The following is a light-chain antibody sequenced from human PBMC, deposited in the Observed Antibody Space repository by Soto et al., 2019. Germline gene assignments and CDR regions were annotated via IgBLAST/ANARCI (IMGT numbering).Light chain of an antibody. CDR3: QVWDSSSDLVI. V-gene: IGLV3-21*04. CDR2: YDA. J-gene: IGLJ2*01. CDR1: NIGSKS. Sequence: SYELTQPPSVSVAPGQAASITCGENNIGSKSVHWYQQKSGQAPVLVIYYDADRPSGIPERFSGSKSENTATLTISRVEAGDEADYYCQVWDSSSDLVIFGGGTKLTVL.